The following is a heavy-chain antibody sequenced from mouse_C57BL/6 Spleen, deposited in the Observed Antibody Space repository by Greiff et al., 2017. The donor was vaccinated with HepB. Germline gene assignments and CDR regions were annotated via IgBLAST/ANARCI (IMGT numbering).Heavy chain of an antibody. Sequence: EVQLQQSGAELVRPGASVKLSCTASGFNIKDDYMHWVKQRPEQGLEWIGWIDPENGDTEYASKFQGKATIPADTSSNTAYLQLSSLTSEDTAVYYCTTKLWDYWGQGTTLTVSS. CDR1: GFNIKDDY. CDR2: IDPENGDT. CDR3: TTKLWDY. V-gene: IGHV14-4*01. D-gene: IGHD1-1*02. J-gene: IGHJ2*01.